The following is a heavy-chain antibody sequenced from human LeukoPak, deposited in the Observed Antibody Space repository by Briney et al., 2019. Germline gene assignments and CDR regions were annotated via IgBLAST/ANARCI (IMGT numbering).Heavy chain of an antibody. J-gene: IGHJ4*02. CDR1: GYTFTSYG. Sequence: ASVKVSCKASGYTFTSYGISWVRQAPGQGLEWMGIINPSGGSTSYAQKFQGRVTITRDTSASTAYMELSSLRSEDTAVYYCARVLWFGELYFDYWGQGTLVTVSS. D-gene: IGHD3-10*01. CDR3: ARVLWFGELYFDY. V-gene: IGHV1-46*01. CDR2: INPSGGST.